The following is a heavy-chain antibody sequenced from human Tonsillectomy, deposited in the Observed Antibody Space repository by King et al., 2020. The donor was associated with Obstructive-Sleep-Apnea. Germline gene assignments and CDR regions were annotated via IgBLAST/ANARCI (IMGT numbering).Heavy chain of an antibody. V-gene: IGHV1-69*01. J-gene: IGHJ4*02. CDR1: GGTFSSYA. D-gene: IGHD5-12*01. CDR2: IIPIFGTA. CDR3: ARNKYSGYQEPNFDY. Sequence: QLVQSGAEVKKPGSSVKVSCKASGGTFSSYAISWVRQAPGRGLEWMGGIIPIFGTANYAQKFQGRVTITADESTSTAYMELSSLRSEDTAVYYCARNKYSGYQEPNFDYWGQGTLVTVSS.